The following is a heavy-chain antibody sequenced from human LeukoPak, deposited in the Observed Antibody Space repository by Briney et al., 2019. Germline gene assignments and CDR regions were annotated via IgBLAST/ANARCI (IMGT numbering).Heavy chain of an antibody. D-gene: IGHD3-10*01. Sequence: SETLSLTCTVSGGSISSSYYYWGWIRQPPGKGLEWIGSIYDSGSTYYNPSLKSRVTISVDTSKNQFSLKLSSVTAADTAVYYCARDSVVRGRQFDYWGQGTLVTVSS. CDR2: IYDSGST. CDR1: GGSISSSYYY. V-gene: IGHV4-39*07. CDR3: ARDSVVRGRQFDY. J-gene: IGHJ4*02.